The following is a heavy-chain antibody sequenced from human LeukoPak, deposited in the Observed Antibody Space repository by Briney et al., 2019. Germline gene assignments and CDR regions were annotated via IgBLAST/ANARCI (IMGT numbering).Heavy chain of an antibody. Sequence: GGSLRLSCAASGFTFSNSWMAWVRQAPGKGLQWVANINRDGSAKHYADSLKGRFTISRDNPKNSLYLQMNNLRADDTAVYYCTRDTEGSLDYWGQGILVTVAS. CDR1: GFTFSNSW. V-gene: IGHV3-7*01. D-gene: IGHD1-26*01. CDR2: INRDGSAK. CDR3: TRDTEGSLDY. J-gene: IGHJ4*02.